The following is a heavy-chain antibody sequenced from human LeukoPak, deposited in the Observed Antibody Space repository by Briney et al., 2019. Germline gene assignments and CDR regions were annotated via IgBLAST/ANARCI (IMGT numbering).Heavy chain of an antibody. CDR1: GFMFSAYA. Sequence: PGGSLRLSCAASGFMFSAYAMSWVRQAPGKGLEWVSSISGSGGSTYYADSVKGRLTISRDSSKNTMYLQMNSLRAEDTAVYFCAKAKITGGTGKYYFDYWGRGTLVTVYS. CDR3: AKAKITGGTGKYYFDY. CDR2: ISGSGGST. J-gene: IGHJ4*02. V-gene: IGHV3-23*01. D-gene: IGHD2-8*02.